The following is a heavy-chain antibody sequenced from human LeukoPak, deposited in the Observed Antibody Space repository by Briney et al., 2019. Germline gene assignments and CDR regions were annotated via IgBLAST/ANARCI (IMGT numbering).Heavy chain of an antibody. CDR3: ANGPATIYNYYDSSGSFDY. CDR1: GGSISSSGYS. D-gene: IGHD3-22*01. Sequence: SETLSLTCAVSGGSISSSGYSWSWIRQPPGKGLEWVGYMYHSGSTYYNPSLKSRVTISVDRSRIQFSLKLSSVTAADTAVYYCANGPATIYNYYDSSGSFDYWGQGTLVTVSS. CDR2: MYHSGST. V-gene: IGHV4-30-2*01. J-gene: IGHJ4*02.